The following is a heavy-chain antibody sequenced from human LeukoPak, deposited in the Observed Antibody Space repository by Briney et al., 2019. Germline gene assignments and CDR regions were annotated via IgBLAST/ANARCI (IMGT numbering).Heavy chain of an antibody. Sequence: ASVKVSCKASGYTFTTYDINWVRQATGQGLEWMGWMNPHSGNTGYAQKFQGRVTMTRDTFITTAYMELSDLTSDDTAVYYCTRAPIPGNYWGQGTLVTVSS. CDR1: GYTFTTYD. J-gene: IGHJ4*02. V-gene: IGHV1-8*01. D-gene: IGHD3-10*01. CDR3: TRAPIPGNY. CDR2: MNPHSGNT.